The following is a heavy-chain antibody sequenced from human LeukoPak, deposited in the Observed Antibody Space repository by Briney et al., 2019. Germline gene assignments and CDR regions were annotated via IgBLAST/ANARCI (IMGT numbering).Heavy chain of an antibody. CDR1: GGSISSYY. J-gene: IGHJ5*02. Sequence: SETLSLTCTVSGGSISSYYWSWIRRPPGKGLEWVGYIYYSGSTNYNPSLKSRVTISVDTSKNQFSLKLSSVTAADTAVYYCARAILWFGESPYNWFDPWGQGILVTVSS. CDR3: ARAILWFGESPYNWFDP. CDR2: IYYSGST. D-gene: IGHD3-10*01. V-gene: IGHV4-59*01.